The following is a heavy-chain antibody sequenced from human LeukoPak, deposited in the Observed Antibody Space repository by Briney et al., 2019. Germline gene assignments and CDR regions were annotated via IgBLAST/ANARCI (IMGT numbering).Heavy chain of an antibody. Sequence: GGSLRLSCVVSGFTFSSYPMSWVRQAPGKGLEWVSVISESGDVTHYADSVQGRFTISRDNSKSTLCLQMNSLRAEDTAVYYCAKQLGYCSDGSCYFPYWGQGTLVTVSS. D-gene: IGHD2-15*01. V-gene: IGHV3-23*01. CDR2: ISESGDVT. CDR3: AKQLGYCSDGSCYFPY. CDR1: GFTFSSYP. J-gene: IGHJ4*02.